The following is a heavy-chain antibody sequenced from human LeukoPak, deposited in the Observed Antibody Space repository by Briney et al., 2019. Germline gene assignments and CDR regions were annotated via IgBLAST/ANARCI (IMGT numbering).Heavy chain of an antibody. V-gene: IGHV4-31*03. CDR3: ARVQMSRGAFDI. J-gene: IGHJ3*02. Sequence: PSETLSLTCTVSDGSISSGGYYWSWIRQHPGKGLEWIGYIYYSGSTYYNPSLKSRVTISVDTSKNQFSLKLSSVTAADTAVYYCARVQMSRGAFDIWGQGTMVTVSS. CDR1: DGSISSGGYY. CDR2: IYYSGST. D-gene: IGHD5-24*01.